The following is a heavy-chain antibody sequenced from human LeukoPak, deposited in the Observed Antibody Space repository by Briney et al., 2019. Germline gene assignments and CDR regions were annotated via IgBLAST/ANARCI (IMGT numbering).Heavy chain of an antibody. Sequence: GGSLRLSCAASGFTFDDYGMSWVRQAPGKGLEWVSGINWNGGSTGYADSVKGRFTISRDNAKNSLYLQMNSLGAEDTALYHCARGSSYSSSSAVDYWGQGTLVTVSS. CDR1: GFTFDDYG. CDR2: INWNGGST. V-gene: IGHV3-20*01. CDR3: ARGSSYSSSSAVDY. D-gene: IGHD6-6*01. J-gene: IGHJ4*02.